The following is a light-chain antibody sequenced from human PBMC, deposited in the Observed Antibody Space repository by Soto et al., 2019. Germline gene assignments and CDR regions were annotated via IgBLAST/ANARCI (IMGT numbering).Light chain of an antibody. V-gene: IGKV3-15*01. CDR2: GSS. CDR3: QTYNNWPLP. CDR1: QGIGDT. J-gene: IGKJ4*01. Sequence: EVVMRQSPATPSVSPGAGATLSCRASQGIGDTLAWHKHKPGQTPRLLIYGSSSRATGVPDRFSGSMSGPEFTLTIKSLQSEDCAIDDGQTYNNWPLPVGGGTKVDIK.